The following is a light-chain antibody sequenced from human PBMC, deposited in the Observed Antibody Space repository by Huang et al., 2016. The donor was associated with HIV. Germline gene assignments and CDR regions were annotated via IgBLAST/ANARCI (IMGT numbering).Light chain of an antibody. Sequence: EIVLTQSPATLSVSPGQRVTLSCRTSRSISCNLAWFQLKVGQSPRLLIYGVSTRATGVPARFSGSGSGTDFTLTITSLQFEDFATYYCQQYNSGCTFGQGTKLDIK. CDR3: QQYNSGCT. V-gene: IGKV3-15*01. CDR2: GVS. J-gene: IGKJ2*02. CDR1: RSISCN.